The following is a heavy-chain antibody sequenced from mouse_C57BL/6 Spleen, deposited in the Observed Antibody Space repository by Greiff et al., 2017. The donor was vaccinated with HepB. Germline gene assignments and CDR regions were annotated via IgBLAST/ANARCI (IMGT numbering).Heavy chain of an antibody. CDR3: AREGLRRGSWFAY. CDR1: GYTFTDYE. D-gene: IGHD2-4*01. CDR2: IDPETGGT. Sequence: QVQLQQSGAELVRPGASVTLSCKASGYTFTDYEMHWVKQTPVHGLEWIGAIDPETGGTAYNQKFKGKAILTADKSSSTAYMELRSLTSEDSAVYYCAREGLRRGSWFAYWGQGTLVTVSA. J-gene: IGHJ3*01. V-gene: IGHV1-15*01.